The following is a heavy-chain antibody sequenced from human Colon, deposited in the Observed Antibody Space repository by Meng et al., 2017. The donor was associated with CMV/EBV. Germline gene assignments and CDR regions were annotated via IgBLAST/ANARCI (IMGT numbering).Heavy chain of an antibody. D-gene: IGHD2-2*01. J-gene: IGHJ5*02. CDR3: ARDVMLPAPFFDP. Sequence: DGSVNSDDAFWSWLRQPPGKGLEWIGYIHYSGNTNYNPSLKSRVTMSIETSKNQFSLTLFSATAADTAVYYCARDVMLPAPFFDPWGQGTLVTVSS. CDR1: DGSVNSDDAF. V-gene: IGHV4-61*08. CDR2: IHYSGNT.